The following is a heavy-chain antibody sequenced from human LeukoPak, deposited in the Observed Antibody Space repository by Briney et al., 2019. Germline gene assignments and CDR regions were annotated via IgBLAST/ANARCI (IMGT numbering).Heavy chain of an antibody. D-gene: IGHD6-13*01. CDR2: ISSSGSTI. CDR3: ARAGPQQLVPYYFDY. J-gene: IGHJ4*02. CDR1: GFTFSDYY. Sequence: GGSLRLSCAASGFTFSDYYMSWIRQAPGKGLEWVSYISSSGSTIYYADSVKGRFTISRDNAKNSLYLQMNSLRAEDTAVYYCARAGPQQLVPYYFDYWGQGTLVTVSS. V-gene: IGHV3-11*01.